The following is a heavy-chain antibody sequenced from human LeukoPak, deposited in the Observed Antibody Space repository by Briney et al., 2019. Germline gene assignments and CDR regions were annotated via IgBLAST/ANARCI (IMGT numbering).Heavy chain of an antibody. J-gene: IGHJ5*02. Sequence: SETLSLTCTVSGGSVSSGSHYWSWLRQPPGKGLEWIGYIYYSGSTNYNPSLKSRVTISVDTSKNQFSLKLSSVTAADTAVYYCARVMRDGYIANWFDPWGQGTLVTVSS. CDR1: GGSVSSGSHY. D-gene: IGHD5-24*01. CDR2: IYYSGST. V-gene: IGHV4-61*01. CDR3: ARVMRDGYIANWFDP.